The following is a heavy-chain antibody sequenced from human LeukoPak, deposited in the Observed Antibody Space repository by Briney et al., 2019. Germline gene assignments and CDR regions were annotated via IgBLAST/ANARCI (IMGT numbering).Heavy chain of an antibody. Sequence: ASVKVSCKASGGTFSSYAISWVRQAPGQGLEWMGMIIPSDGFTSYAQKFQGRVTMTRDMSTSTVYMELSRLRSDDTAVFYCARSPHILTGENFDFWGQGTLVTVSS. CDR2: IIPSDGFT. D-gene: IGHD3-9*01. V-gene: IGHV1-46*01. CDR1: GGTFSSYA. J-gene: IGHJ4*02. CDR3: ARSPHILTGENFDF.